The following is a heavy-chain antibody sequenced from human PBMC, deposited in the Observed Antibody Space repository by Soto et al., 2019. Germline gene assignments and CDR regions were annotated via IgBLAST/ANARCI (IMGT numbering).Heavy chain of an antibody. CDR3: VQSRCGGDCLQIYSSHSYYGVDV. V-gene: IGHV2-5*02. J-gene: IGHJ6*02. Sequence: QITLKESGPTLVKPTQTLTLTCTFSGLSLRTTGVGVGWVRQPPGKALEWLALLYWDDDKRYSPSLKSRLTTTKDTSEKQVVLTMTNMDPVDTATYYCVQSRCGGDCLQIYSSHSYYGVDVWGQGTTVTVSS. CDR2: LYWDDDK. D-gene: IGHD2-21*02. CDR1: GLSLRTTGVG.